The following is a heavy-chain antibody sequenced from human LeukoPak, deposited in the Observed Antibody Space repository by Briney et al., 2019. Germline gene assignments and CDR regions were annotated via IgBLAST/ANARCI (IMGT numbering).Heavy chain of an antibody. CDR3: ATDPIPATGTGGAFDI. J-gene: IGHJ3*02. CDR1: GYTLTELS. D-gene: IGHD6-13*01. Sequence: ASVKVSCKVSGYTLTELSMHWVRQAPGKGLEWMGGFDPEDGETIYAQKFQGRVTMTEDTSTDTAYMELSSLRSEDTAVYYCATDPIPATGTGGAFDIWGQGTMVTVSS. CDR2: FDPEDGET. V-gene: IGHV1-24*01.